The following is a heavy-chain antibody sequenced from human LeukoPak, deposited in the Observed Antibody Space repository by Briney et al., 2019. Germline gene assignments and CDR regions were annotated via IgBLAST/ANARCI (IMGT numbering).Heavy chain of an antibody. J-gene: IGHJ4*02. Sequence: SETLSLTCTVSGGSISSSSYYWGWIRQPPGKGLEWIGSIYYSGSTYYNPSLKSRVTISVDTSKNQFSLKLSSVTAADTAVYYCARQARGWLRFTYWGQGTLVTVSS. V-gene: IGHV4-39*07. CDR3: ARQARGWLRFTY. CDR2: IYYSGST. D-gene: IGHD5-12*01. CDR1: GGSISSSSYY.